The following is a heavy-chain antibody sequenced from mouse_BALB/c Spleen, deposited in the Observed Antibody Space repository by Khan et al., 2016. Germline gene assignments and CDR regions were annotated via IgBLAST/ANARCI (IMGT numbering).Heavy chain of an antibody. V-gene: IGHV1-80*01. CDR2: IYPGDGDT. Sequence: VQLQESGAELVRPGSSVKISCKASGYAFSGYWMNWVKQRPGQGLEWIGQIYPGDGDTNYNGKFKGKATLTADKSSSTAYMQRSSSTSEDSAVYFCARGTPFASWGQGTLVTVSA. J-gene: IGHJ3*01. D-gene: IGHD2-14*01. CDR3: ARGTPFAS. CDR1: GYAFSGYW.